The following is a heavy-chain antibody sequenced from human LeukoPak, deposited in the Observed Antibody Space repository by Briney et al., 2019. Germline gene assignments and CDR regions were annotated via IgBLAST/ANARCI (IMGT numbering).Heavy chain of an antibody. Sequence: GGSLRLSCVASGFTFSNYAMHWVRQAPGKGPEGVAVTSYDESDKYYADSVKGRFTISRDNSKNTLYLHMNSLRAEDTAVYYCAKDKADSYLFGYWGQGTLVTVSP. CDR2: TSYDESDK. J-gene: IGHJ4*02. CDR3: AKDKADSYLFGY. CDR1: GFTFSNYA. V-gene: IGHV3-30*18. D-gene: IGHD3-16*02.